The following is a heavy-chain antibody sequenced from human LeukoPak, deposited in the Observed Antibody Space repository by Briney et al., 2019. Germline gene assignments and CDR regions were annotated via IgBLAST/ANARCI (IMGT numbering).Heavy chain of an antibody. D-gene: IGHD2-2*01. Sequence: GGSLRLSCAASGFTLSSYAMSCVRQAPGKGLEWVSAISGGDAITYYADSVKGRFTISRDNSKNTPYLQMNSLRAEDTALYYCVKGAVVVPTGWFDPWGQGTLVTVSS. V-gene: IGHV3-23*01. CDR3: VKGAVVVPTGWFDP. J-gene: IGHJ5*02. CDR1: GFTLSSYA. CDR2: ISGGDAIT.